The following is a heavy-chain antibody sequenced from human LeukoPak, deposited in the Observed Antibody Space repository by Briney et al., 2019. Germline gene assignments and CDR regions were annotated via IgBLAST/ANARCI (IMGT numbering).Heavy chain of an antibody. CDR2: INPNSGGT. J-gene: IGHJ4*02. D-gene: IGHD6-19*01. CDR3: ARDFPSSGWYHPFDY. Sequence: ASVKVSCKASGYTFTSYAIHWVRQAPGQGLEWMGWINPNSGGTNYAQKFQGRVTMTRDTSISTVYMELSRLRSDDTAVYYCARDFPSSGWYHPFDYWGQGILVTVSS. V-gene: IGHV1-2*02. CDR1: GYTFTSYA.